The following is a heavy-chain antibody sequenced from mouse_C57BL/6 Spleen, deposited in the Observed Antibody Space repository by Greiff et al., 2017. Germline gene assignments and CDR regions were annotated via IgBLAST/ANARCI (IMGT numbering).Heavy chain of an antibody. D-gene: IGHD2-4*01. CDR3: ASYDYDWFAY. CDR2: INPNNGGT. V-gene: IGHV1-26*01. J-gene: IGHJ3*01. Sequence: EVQLQQSGPELVKPGASVKISCKASGYTFTDYYMNWVKQSHGKSLEWIGDINPNNGGTSYNQKFKGKATLTVDKSSSTAYMELRSLTSEDSAVYDCASYDYDWFAYWGQGTLVTVSA. CDR1: GYTFTDYY.